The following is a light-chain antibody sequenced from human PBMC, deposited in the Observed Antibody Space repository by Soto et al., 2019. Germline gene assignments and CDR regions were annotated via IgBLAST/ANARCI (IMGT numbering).Light chain of an antibody. J-gene: IGKJ1*01. V-gene: IGKV3-20*01. CDR1: QSVTSTY. Sequence: EIVLTQSPFTLSFCRLEGAALSCMASQSVTSTYLAWYQHRPGQAPRLLIFAAYNRATGVPDRFRGSGSGTDFTLTISRLEPEDFAVYYCQQYGSSPQTFGQGTKVDIK. CDR2: AAY. CDR3: QQYGSSPQT.